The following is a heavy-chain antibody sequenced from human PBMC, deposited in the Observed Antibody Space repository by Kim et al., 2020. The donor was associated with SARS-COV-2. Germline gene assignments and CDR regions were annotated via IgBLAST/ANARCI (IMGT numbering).Heavy chain of an antibody. CDR1: GFTFSSYA. V-gene: IGHV3-23*01. CDR2: ISGSGGST. Sequence: GGSLRLSCAASGFTFSSYAMSWVRQAPGKGLEWVSAISGSGGSTYYADSVKGRFTISRDNSKNTLYLQMNSLRAEDTAVYYCAKDGYSSSWYNGWFDPWGQGTLVTVSS. D-gene: IGHD6-13*01. J-gene: IGHJ5*02. CDR3: AKDGYSSSWYNGWFDP.